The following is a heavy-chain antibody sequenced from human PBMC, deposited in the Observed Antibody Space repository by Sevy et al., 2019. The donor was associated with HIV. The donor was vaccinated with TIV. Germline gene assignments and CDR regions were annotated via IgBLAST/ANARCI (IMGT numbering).Heavy chain of an antibody. D-gene: IGHD4-17*01. CDR2: IWYDGSNK. Sequence: GGSLRLSCAASGFTFSSYGMHWVRQAPGKGLEWVAVIWYDGSNKYYADSVKGRFTISRDNSKNTLYLQMNSLRAEDTAVYYCAKEENGDYGSYYFDYWGQGTLVTVSS. CDR3: AKEENGDYGSYYFDY. J-gene: IGHJ4*02. CDR1: GFTFSSYG. V-gene: IGHV3-33*06.